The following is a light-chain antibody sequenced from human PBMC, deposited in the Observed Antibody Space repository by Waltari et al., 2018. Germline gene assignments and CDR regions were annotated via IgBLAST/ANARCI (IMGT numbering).Light chain of an antibody. V-gene: IGKV1-5*03. CDR3: QQYNSYSLLS. J-gene: IGKJ4*01. Sequence: DIQMTHSPSTLSAPVGDRVIFSCRASQSISKWLAWYQQKPGKAPKLLIYKASTLESGVPSRFSGSGSGTEFTLTISSLQPEDFATYYCQQYNSYSLLSFGGGTKVEIK. CDR2: KAS. CDR1: QSISKW.